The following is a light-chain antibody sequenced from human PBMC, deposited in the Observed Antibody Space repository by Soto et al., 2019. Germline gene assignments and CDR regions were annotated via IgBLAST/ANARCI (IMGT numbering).Light chain of an antibody. CDR2: GNS. V-gene: IGLV1-40*01. J-gene: IGLJ3*02. Sequence: SVLTQPPSVSGAPGQRVTISCTGSSSNIGAGYDVHWYQQLPGTAPKLLTYGNSNRPSGVPDRFSGSKSGTSASLAITGLRAEDEADYYCQSYDSSLSGWVFGGGTKLTVL. CDR3: QSYDSSLSGWV. CDR1: SSNIGAGYD.